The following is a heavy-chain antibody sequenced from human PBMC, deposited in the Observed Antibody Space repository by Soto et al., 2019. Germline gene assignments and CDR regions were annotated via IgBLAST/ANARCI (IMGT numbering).Heavy chain of an antibody. CDR1: GFTFSDYY. V-gene: IGHV3-11*01. CDR3: ASRVAYYYDSSGYPGYFDY. D-gene: IGHD3-22*01. Sequence: PGGSLRLSCAASGFTFSDYYMSWIRQAPGKGLEWVSYISSSGSTIYYADSVKGRFTISRDNAKNSLYLQMNSLRAEDTAVYYCASRVAYYYDSSGYPGYFDYWGQGTLVTVSS. J-gene: IGHJ4*02. CDR2: ISSSGSTI.